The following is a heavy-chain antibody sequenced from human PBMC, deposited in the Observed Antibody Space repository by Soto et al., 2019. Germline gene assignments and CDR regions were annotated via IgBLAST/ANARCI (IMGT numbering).Heavy chain of an antibody. D-gene: IGHD3-10*01. V-gene: IGHV4-39*01. CDR1: GCSISSSSYY. CDR2: IYYSGST. Sequence: PSETLSLTCTVSGCSISSSSYYWGWIRQPPGKGLEWIGSIYYSGSTYYNPSLRSRVTISVDTSKNQFSLKLSSVTAADTAVYYCATLWFGEGNYWGQGTLVTVSS. J-gene: IGHJ4*02. CDR3: ATLWFGEGNY.